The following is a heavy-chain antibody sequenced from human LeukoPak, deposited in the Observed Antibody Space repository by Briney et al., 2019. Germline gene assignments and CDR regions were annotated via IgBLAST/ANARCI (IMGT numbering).Heavy chain of an antibody. CDR3: TRGHGWTDY. V-gene: IGHV4-4*07. CDR1: GGSINSGY. D-gene: IGHD6-19*01. CDR2: THTNGDI. Sequence: SETLSLTCSVSGGSINSGYWTWIRQPAGKGLEWIGRTHTNGDINYNPSLKSRVTMSVDTSKNQFSLNLSSVTAADTAVYYCTRGHGWTDYWGQGTLVTVSS. J-gene: IGHJ4*02.